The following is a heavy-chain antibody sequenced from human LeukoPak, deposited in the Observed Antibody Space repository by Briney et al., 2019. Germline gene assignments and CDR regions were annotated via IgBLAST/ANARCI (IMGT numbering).Heavy chain of an antibody. Sequence: SETLSLTCAVYGGSSSGYYWSWIRQPPGKGLEWIGEINHSGSTNYNPSLKSRVTISVDTSKNQFSLKLSSVTAADTAVYYCARLDYYDSSGFDIWGQGTMVTVSS. V-gene: IGHV4-34*01. D-gene: IGHD3-22*01. CDR2: INHSGST. CDR1: GGSSSGYY. CDR3: ARLDYYDSSGFDI. J-gene: IGHJ3*02.